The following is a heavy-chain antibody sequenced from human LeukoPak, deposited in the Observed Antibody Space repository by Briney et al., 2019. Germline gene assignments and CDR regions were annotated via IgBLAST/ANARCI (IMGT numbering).Heavy chain of an antibody. CDR3: ARGSSGYYWP. D-gene: IGHD3-22*01. CDR2: IYYSGST. CDR1: GGSICSYY. V-gene: IGHV4-59*12. J-gene: IGHJ5*02. Sequence: SETLSLTCTVSGGSICSYYWSWIRQPPGKGLEWIGYIYYSGSTNYNPSLKSRVTISVDTSKNQFSLKLSSVTAADTAVYYCARGSSGYYWPWGQGTLVTVSS.